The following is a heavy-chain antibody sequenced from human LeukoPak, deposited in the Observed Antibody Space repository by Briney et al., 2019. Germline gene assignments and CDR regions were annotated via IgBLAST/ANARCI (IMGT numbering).Heavy chain of an antibody. CDR2: INPNSGGT. Sequence: GASVKVSCKASGYTFTGYYMHWVRQAPGQGLEWMGWINPNSGGTNYAQKFQGRVTMTRDTSISTAYMELSRLRSDDTAVYYCARENDFWRDAFDIWGQGTMVTVSS. CDR1: GYTFTGYY. CDR3: ARENDFWRDAFDI. J-gene: IGHJ3*02. D-gene: IGHD3-3*01. V-gene: IGHV1-2*02.